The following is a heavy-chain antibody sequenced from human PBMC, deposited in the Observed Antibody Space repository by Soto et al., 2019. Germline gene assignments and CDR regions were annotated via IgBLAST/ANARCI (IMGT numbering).Heavy chain of an antibody. D-gene: IGHD3-10*01. J-gene: IGHJ6*02. Sequence: SETLSLTCTVSGGSISSSSYYWGWIRQPPGKGLEWIGSIYYSGSTYYNPSLKSRVTISVDTSKNQFSLKLSSVTAADTAVYYCARRVGDYYGSGSYYPHYYYYGMDVWGQGTTVT. V-gene: IGHV4-39*01. CDR1: GGSISSSSYY. CDR3: ARRVGDYYGSGSYYPHYYYYGMDV. CDR2: IYYSGST.